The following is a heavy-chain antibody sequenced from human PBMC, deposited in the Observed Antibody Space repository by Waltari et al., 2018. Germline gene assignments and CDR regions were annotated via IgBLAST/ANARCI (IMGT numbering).Heavy chain of an antibody. CDR1: GESFLGYF. Sequence: QVQLHQWGAGQLKPSETLSLTCAGSGESFLGYFWSGIRQPPGKGLEWLGSIHYSGSTNYNPTLESRLSLSVDTTKKRFSLSLTSVTAADAALYFCARYGEVPASYFFDYWGQGTLVTVSS. CDR3: ARYGEVPASYFFDY. V-gene: IGHV4-34*01. D-gene: IGHD2-21*01. CDR2: IHYSGST. J-gene: IGHJ4*01.